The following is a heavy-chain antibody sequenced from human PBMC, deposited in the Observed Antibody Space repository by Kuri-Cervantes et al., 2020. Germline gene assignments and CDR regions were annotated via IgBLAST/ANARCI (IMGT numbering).Heavy chain of an antibody. CDR2: TRNKADSYTT. J-gene: IGHJ3*02. CDR1: GFTFSDHY. D-gene: IGHD5-18*01. Sequence: SLKISCAASGFTFSDHYMDWVRQAPGKGLEWVGRTRNKADSYTTEYAASVKGRFTISRDNSKNTLYLQMNSLRAEDTAVYYCAKEGNTGYSYFQDAFDIWGQGTMVTVSS. V-gene: IGHV3-72*01. CDR3: AKEGNTGYSYFQDAFDI.